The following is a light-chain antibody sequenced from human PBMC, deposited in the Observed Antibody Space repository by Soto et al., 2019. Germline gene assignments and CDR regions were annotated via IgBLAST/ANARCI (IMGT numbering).Light chain of an antibody. CDR3: QQYNSYWT. CDR2: DAS. CDR1: HSISRW. V-gene: IGKV1-5*01. Sequence: DIQMTQSPSTLSASVGDRVTITCRASHSISRWLAWYQQKPGKAPKLLIFDASSLESGVPSRFSGSGSGTEFTLTISSLQTDDFTTYYCQQYNSYWTFGQGTKVEIK. J-gene: IGKJ1*01.